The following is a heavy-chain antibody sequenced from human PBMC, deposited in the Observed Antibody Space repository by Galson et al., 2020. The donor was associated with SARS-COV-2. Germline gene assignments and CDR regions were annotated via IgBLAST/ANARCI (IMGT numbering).Heavy chain of an antibody. D-gene: IGHD3-9*01. V-gene: IGHV3-30-3*01. J-gene: IGHJ4*02. CDR1: GFTFSSYA. Sequence: TGGSLRLSCAASGFTFSSYAMHWVRQAPGKGLEWVAVISYDGSNKYYADSVKGRFTISRDNSKNTLYLQMNSLRAEDTAVYYCASPRGYDILTGTDSFDYWGQGTLVTVSS. CDR2: ISYDGSNK. CDR3: ASPRGYDILTGTDSFDY.